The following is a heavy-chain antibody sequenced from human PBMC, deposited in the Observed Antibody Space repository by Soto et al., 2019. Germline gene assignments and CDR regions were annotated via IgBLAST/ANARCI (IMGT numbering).Heavy chain of an antibody. D-gene: IGHD4-17*01. CDR2: ISSSSSYI. V-gene: IGHV3-21*01. CDR3: ARDQVRDYGDYVGQDYYYYMDV. CDR1: GFTFSSYS. J-gene: IGHJ6*03. Sequence: GGSLRLSCAASGFTFSSYSMNWVRQAPGKGLEWVSSISSSSSYIYYADSVKGRFTISRDNAKNSLYLQMNSLRAEDTAVYYCARDQVRDYGDYVGQDYYYYMDVWGKGTTVTVSS.